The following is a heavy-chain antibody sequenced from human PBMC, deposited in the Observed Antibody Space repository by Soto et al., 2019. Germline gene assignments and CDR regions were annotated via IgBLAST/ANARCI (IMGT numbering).Heavy chain of an antibody. V-gene: IGHV3-33*01. CDR3: ARDTMVRGVISGWFDP. CDR1: GFTFSSYG. J-gene: IGHJ5*02. Sequence: QVQLVESGGGVVQPGRSLRLSCAASGFTFSSYGMHWVRQAPGKGLEWVAVIWYDGSNKYYADSVKGRFTISRDNSKNTLYLQMNSVRAEDTAVYYCARDTMVRGVISGWFDPWGQGTLVTVSS. CDR2: IWYDGSNK. D-gene: IGHD3-10*01.